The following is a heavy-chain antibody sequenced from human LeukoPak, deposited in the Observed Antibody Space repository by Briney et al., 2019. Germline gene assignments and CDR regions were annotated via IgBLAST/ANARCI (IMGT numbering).Heavy chain of an antibody. V-gene: IGHV3-33*01. J-gene: IGHJ4*02. CDR1: GLTFSSYG. CDR2: IWYDGSNK. CDR3: ARQSSGWY. D-gene: IGHD6-19*01. Sequence: GGSLRLSCAASGLTFSSYGMHWVRQAPGKGLEWVAVIWYDGSNKYYADSVKGRFTISRDNAKNSLYLQMNSLRVEDTAVYYCARQSSGWYWGQGTLVTVSS.